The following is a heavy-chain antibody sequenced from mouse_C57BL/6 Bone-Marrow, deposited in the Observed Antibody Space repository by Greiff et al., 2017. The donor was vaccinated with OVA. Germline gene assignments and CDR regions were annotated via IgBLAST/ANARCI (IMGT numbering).Heavy chain of an antibody. CDR1: GYTFTDYE. D-gene: IGHD2-4*01. V-gene: IGHV1-15*01. Sequence: VQLQQSGAGLVRPGASVTLSCKASGYTFTDYEMHWVKQTPVHGLEWIGAIDPETGGTAYNQKFKGKAILTADKSSSTAYMELRSLTSEDSAVYYCIYYDYGYAMDYWGQGTSVTVSS. CDR2: IDPETGGT. CDR3: IYYDYGYAMDY. J-gene: IGHJ4*01.